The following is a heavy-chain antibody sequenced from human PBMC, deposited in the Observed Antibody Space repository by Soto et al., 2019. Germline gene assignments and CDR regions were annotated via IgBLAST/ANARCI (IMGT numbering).Heavy chain of an antibody. CDR2: ISYDGSNK. J-gene: IGHJ4*02. CDR1: GFTFSSYA. D-gene: IGHD3-22*01. CDR3: ARGFGYSSGYFYAFDY. V-gene: IGHV3-30-3*01. Sequence: GGSLRLSCAASGFTFSSYAMHWVRQAPGKGLEWVAVISYDGSNKYYADSVKGRFTISRDNSKNTLYLQMNSLRAEDTAVYYCARGFGYSSGYFYAFDYWGQGTLVTVSS.